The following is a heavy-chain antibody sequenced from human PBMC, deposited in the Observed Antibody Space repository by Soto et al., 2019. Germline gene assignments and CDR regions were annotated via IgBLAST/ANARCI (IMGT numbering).Heavy chain of an antibody. V-gene: IGHV3-7*01. CDR2: IKQDGSEK. J-gene: IGHJ4*02. CDR1: GFTFSSYW. Sequence: PGGSVRLSCAASGFTFSSYWMSWFRQGPGKGLEWVANIKQDGSEKYYVDSVKGRFTISRDNAKNSLYLQMNGLRAEDTAVYYCARGQSSGWYYFDYWGQGTLVTVSS. D-gene: IGHD6-19*01. CDR3: ARGQSSGWYYFDY.